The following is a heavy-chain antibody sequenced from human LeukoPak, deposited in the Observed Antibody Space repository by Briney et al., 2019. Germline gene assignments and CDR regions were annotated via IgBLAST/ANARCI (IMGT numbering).Heavy chain of an antibody. CDR1: GGTFSNYA. D-gene: IGHD3-22*01. Sequence: ASVKVSCKTSGGTFSNYAISWVRQAPGQGLEWMGVIIPIFDTPNCAQKWQGRVTITTDESTSTAYMELRSLRSEDTAVYYCASQLFHLDSSGYSLDALDIWGQGTMVTVSS. CDR2: IIPIFDTP. J-gene: IGHJ3*02. V-gene: IGHV1-69*05. CDR3: ASQLFHLDSSGYSLDALDI.